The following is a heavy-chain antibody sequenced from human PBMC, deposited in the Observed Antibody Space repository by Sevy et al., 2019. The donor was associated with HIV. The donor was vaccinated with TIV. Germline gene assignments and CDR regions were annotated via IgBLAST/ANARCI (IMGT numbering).Heavy chain of an antibody. Sequence: GGSLRLSCAASGFTFDDYTMHWVRQPPGKGLVWVSLISWDGGSTYYADSAKGRFTISRDNSKNSLFLQMNSLRSEDTAFYYCAKLGGNYGDYDDYWGRGTLVTVSS. J-gene: IGHJ4*02. CDR1: GFTFDDYT. CDR3: AKLGGNYGDYDDY. V-gene: IGHV3-43*01. CDR2: ISWDGGST. D-gene: IGHD4-17*01.